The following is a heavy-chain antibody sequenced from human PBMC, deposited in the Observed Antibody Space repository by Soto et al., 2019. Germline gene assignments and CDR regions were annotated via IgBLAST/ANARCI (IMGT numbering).Heavy chain of an antibody. D-gene: IGHD1-1*01. CDR1: GFIFENFG. Sequence: XGSLRLSFAASGFIFENFGMSWVRQAPGKGLEWISSISGSGFKKYYADSVKGRFTISRDNSKSTVYLELNNLSAEDTAVYHCAKNQGVELVQLATVDWFDPWGQGSVVTVSS. J-gene: IGHJ5*02. CDR3: AKNQGVELVQLATVDWFDP. V-gene: IGHV3-23*01. CDR2: ISGSGFKK.